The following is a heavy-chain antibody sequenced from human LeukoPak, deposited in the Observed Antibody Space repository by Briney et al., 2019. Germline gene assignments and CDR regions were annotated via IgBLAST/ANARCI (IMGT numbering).Heavy chain of an antibody. D-gene: IGHD2-15*01. V-gene: IGHV4-61*02. CDR3: ATGRYCSGGSCSASYWFDP. Sequence: PSQTLSLTCTVSGGSISSGSYYWSWIRQPAGKGLEWIGRIYTSGSTNYNPSLKSRVTISVDTSENQFSLKLSSVTAADTAVYYCATGRYCSGGSCSASYWFDPWGQGTLVTVSS. CDR1: GGSISSGSYY. CDR2: IYTSGST. J-gene: IGHJ5*02.